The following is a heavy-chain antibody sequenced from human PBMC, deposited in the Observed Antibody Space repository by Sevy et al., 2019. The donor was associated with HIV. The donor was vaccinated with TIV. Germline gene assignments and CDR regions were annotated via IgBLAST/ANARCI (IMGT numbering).Heavy chain of an antibody. Sequence: SETLSLTCTVSGVSISSYYWSWIRQPAGKGLEWIGRIYTSGSTNYNPSLKSRVTMSVDTSKNQFSLKLSSVTAADTAVYYCARDWGGYSGSYYVVNWFDPWGQGTLVTVSS. V-gene: IGHV4-4*07. J-gene: IGHJ5*02. CDR2: IYTSGST. CDR3: ARDWGGYSGSYYVVNWFDP. CDR1: GVSISSYY. D-gene: IGHD1-26*01.